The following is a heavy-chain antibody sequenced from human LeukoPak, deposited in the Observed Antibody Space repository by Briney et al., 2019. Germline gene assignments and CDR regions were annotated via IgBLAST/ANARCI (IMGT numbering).Heavy chain of an antibody. CDR1: GYTFTSYD. CDR2: MNPNSGNT. V-gene: IGHV1-8*01. D-gene: IGHD2-2*01. CDR3: AHSRYCSSTSCPTGR. Sequence: ASVTVSCTASGYTFTSYDINWVRQATGQGLEWMGWMNPNSGNTGYAQKFQGRVTMTRNTSISTAYMELSSLRSEDTAVYYCAHSRYCSSTSCPTGRWGQGTLVTVSS. J-gene: IGHJ4*02.